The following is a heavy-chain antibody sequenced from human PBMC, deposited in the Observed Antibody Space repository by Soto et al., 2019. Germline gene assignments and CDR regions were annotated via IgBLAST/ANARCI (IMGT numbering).Heavy chain of an antibody. D-gene: IGHD2-2*01. CDR1: GFTFSNAW. CDR2: IKSKTDGGTT. V-gene: IGHV3-15*07. Sequence: GGSLRLSCAASGFTFSNAWMNWVRQAPGKGLEWVGRIKSKTDGGTTDYAAPVKGRFTISRDDSKNTLYLQMNSLKTEDTAVYYCTTESVYCSSTSCYRIDPWGQGTLVTVSS. CDR3: TTESVYCSSTSCYRIDP. J-gene: IGHJ5*02.